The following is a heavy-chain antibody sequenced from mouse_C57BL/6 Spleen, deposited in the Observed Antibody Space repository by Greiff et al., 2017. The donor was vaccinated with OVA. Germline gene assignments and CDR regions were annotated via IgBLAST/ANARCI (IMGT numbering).Heavy chain of an antibody. CDR2: LLPGSGST. V-gene: IGHV1-9*01. D-gene: IGHD2-5*01. Sequence: QVQLQQSGAELMKPGASVKLSCKATGYTFTGYWLEWVKQRPGPGLEWLGELLPGSGSTNYNEKFQGKGTFTADTSSNTAYMQLSSLATEGAAIYYCARLTESNYGVLFDYWGQGTTLTVSS. J-gene: IGHJ2*01. CDR3: ARLTESNYGVLFDY. CDR1: GYTFTGYW.